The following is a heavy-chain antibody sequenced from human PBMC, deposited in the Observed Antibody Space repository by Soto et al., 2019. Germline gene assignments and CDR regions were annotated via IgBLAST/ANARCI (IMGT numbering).Heavy chain of an antibody. CDR2: IYFDGITT. Sequence: EVQLVESGGGVVQPGGALRLSCTASGFPFNTHWMHWVRQAPGEGLVWVSRIYFDGITTNYADSVKGRLTVSRENAKNTVYLHVNTLRDEDTAVYYCARGGAMGVYYWGQGTLVTVAS. V-gene: IGHV3-74*01. CDR1: GFPFNTHW. D-gene: IGHD3-10*01. CDR3: ARGGAMGVYY. J-gene: IGHJ4*02.